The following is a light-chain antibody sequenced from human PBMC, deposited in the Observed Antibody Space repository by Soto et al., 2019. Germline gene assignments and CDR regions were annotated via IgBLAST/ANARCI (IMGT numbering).Light chain of an antibody. V-gene: IGLV4-60*02. CDR1: SGHSSYI. CDR2: LGGSGSF. CDR3: DTWGSNTRV. J-gene: IGLJ3*02. Sequence: QLVLTQSSSASASLGSSVKLTCTLSSGHSSYIIAWHQQQPGKAPRYLMKLGGSGSFNKGSGVHDRFSGSSSGAARYLTISNLQFEDEADYYCDTWGSNTRVFGGGTKLTVL.